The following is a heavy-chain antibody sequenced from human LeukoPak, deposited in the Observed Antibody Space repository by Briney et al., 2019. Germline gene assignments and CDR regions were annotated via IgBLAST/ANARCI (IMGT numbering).Heavy chain of an antibody. Sequence: PETLSLTCAVYGGSFSGYYWSWIRQPPGKGLEWIGEINHSGSTNYNPSLKSRATISVDTSKNQFSLKLSSVTAAVSAVYYCARAHRLLPYDYVWGSYRSCAFDIWGQGTMVTVSS. CDR2: INHSGST. J-gene: IGHJ3*02. D-gene: IGHD3-16*02. V-gene: IGHV4-34*01. CDR1: GGSFSGYY. CDR3: ARAHRLLPYDYVWGSYRSCAFDI.